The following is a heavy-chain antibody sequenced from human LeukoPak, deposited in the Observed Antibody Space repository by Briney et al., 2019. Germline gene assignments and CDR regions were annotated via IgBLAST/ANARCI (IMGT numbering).Heavy chain of an antibody. CDR2: IWYDGNTK. D-gene: IGHD3-10*01. CDR1: GFNFSNYG. V-gene: IGHV3-33*01. CDR3: ARDSGFGELVTYYFDY. J-gene: IGHJ4*02. Sequence: GRSLRLSCAASGFNFSNYGMHWVRQVPGTGLEWVAVIWYDGNTKYYANYVKGRFTVSRDNSKNTLYLQMNILRPEDTAIYYCARDSGFGELVTYYFDYWGLGTLVTVSS.